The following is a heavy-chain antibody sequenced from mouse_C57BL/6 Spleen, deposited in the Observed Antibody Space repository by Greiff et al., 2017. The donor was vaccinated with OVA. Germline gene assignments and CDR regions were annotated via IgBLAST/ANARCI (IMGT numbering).Heavy chain of an antibody. Sequence: EVKLVESGPGLVKPSQSLSLTCSVTGYSITSGYYWNWIRQFPGNKLEWMGYISYDGSNNYNPSLKNRISITRDTSKNQFFLKLNSVTTEDTATYYCAREIITTVVDWYFDVWGTGTTVTVSS. CDR2: ISYDGSN. V-gene: IGHV3-6*01. D-gene: IGHD1-1*01. CDR3: AREIITTVVDWYFDV. J-gene: IGHJ1*03. CDR1: GYSITSGYY.